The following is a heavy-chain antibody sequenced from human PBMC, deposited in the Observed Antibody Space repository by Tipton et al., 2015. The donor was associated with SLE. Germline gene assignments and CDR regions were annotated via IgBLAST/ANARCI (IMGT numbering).Heavy chain of an antibody. CDR2: ISSSSSYI. D-gene: IGHD4-17*01. Sequence: SLRLSCAASGFTFSSYSMNWVRQAPGKGLEWVSSISSSSSYIYYADSVKGRFTIPRDNAKNSLYLQMNSLRAEDTAVYYCAKGDYSNWFDPWGQGTLVTVSS. CDR1: GFTFSSYS. CDR3: AKGDYSNWFDP. J-gene: IGHJ5*02. V-gene: IGHV3-21*01.